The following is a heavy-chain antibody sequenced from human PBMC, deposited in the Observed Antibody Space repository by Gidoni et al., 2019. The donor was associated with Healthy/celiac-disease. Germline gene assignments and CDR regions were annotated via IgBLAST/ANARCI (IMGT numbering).Heavy chain of an antibody. D-gene: IGHD6-6*01. CDR2: INPSGST. CDR1: GGSFRGYY. CDR3: ARGQSKRPGSSIAARSRLDY. J-gene: IGHJ4*02. Sequence: QVQLQPWGAGLFKPSETLSLTCALHGGSFRGYYWRWIRHPPGKGLEWIGEINPSGSTNYNPSLKSRVTISVDTSKNQFSLKLSSVTAADTAVYYCARGQSKRPGSSIAARSRLDYWGQGTLVTVSS. V-gene: IGHV4-34*01.